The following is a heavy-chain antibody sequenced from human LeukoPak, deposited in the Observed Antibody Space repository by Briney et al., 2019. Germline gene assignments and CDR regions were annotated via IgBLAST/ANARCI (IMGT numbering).Heavy chain of an antibody. V-gene: IGHV4-34*01. Sequence: PSETLSLTCAVYGGSFSGYYWSWIRQPPGKGLEWIGDINHSGSTNYNPSLKSRVTISVDTSKNQFSLKLSSVTAADTAVYYCARLQPNYYDYVWGSYRRYYFDYWGQGTLVTVSS. J-gene: IGHJ4*02. D-gene: IGHD3-16*02. CDR2: INHSGST. CDR1: GGSFSGYY. CDR3: ARLQPNYYDYVWGSYRRYYFDY.